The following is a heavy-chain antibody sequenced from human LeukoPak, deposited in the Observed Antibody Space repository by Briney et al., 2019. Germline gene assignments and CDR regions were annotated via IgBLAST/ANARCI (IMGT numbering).Heavy chain of an antibody. CDR2: IYYSGST. CDR3: ARAAEGYYFDY. D-gene: IGHD6-19*01. CDR1: GGSISSYY. J-gene: IGHJ4*02. V-gene: IGHV4-59*01. Sequence: SETLSLTCTVSGGSISSYYWSWIRQPPGKGLEWIGYIYYSGSTNYNPSLKSRVTISVDTSKNQFSLKLSSVTAADTAVYYCARAAEGYYFDYWGQGTLVTVSS.